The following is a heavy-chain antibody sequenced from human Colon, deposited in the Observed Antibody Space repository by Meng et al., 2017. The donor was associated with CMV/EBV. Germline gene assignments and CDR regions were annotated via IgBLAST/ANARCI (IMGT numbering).Heavy chain of an antibody. CDR3: ARDIRGLYDVWSVYQSPDYGMDV. J-gene: IGHJ6*02. CDR1: GGSISNFY. Sequence: GSLRLSCTVSGGSISNFYWSWIRQPPGKGLEWIGYIYYSGTTNYNPSLQSRVTISVDTSKNQFSLRLTSVTAADTAVYYCARDIRGLYDVWSVYQSPDYGMDVWGQGTTVTVSS. V-gene: IGHV4-59*01. CDR2: IYYSGTT. D-gene: IGHD3-3*01.